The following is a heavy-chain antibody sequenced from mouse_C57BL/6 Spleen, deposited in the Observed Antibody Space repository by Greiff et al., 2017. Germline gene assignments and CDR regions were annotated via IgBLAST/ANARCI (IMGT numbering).Heavy chain of an antibody. CDR1: GYTFTSYG. CDR2: IYPRSGNT. Sequence: VQLQQSGAELARPGASVKLSCKASGYTFTSYGISWVKQRTGQGLEWIGEIYPRSGNTYYNEKFKGKATLTADKSSSTAYMELRSLTSEDSAVYFCARLDGSSYDYAMDYWGQGTSVTVSS. J-gene: IGHJ4*01. V-gene: IGHV1-81*01. D-gene: IGHD1-1*01. CDR3: ARLDGSSYDYAMDY.